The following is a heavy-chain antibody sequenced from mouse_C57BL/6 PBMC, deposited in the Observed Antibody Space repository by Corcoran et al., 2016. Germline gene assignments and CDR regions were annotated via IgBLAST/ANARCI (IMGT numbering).Heavy chain of an antibody. J-gene: IGHJ3*01. CDR2: INPYNGGT. CDR1: GYTFTDYY. Sequence: EVQLQQSGPVLVKPGASVKMSCKASGYTFTDYYMNWVKQSHGKSLEWIGVINPYNGGTSYNQKFKGKATLTVDKSSSTAYMELNSLTSDDSAVYYCARSGDYDYDGAWFAYWGQGTLVTVSA. CDR3: ARSGDYDYDGAWFAY. D-gene: IGHD2-4*01. V-gene: IGHV1-19*01.